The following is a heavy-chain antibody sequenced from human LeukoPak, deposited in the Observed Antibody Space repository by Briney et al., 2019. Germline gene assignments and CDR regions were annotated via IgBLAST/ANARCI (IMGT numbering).Heavy chain of an antibody. J-gene: IGHJ4*02. CDR2: ISGSGSST. Sequence: GGSLRLPCAASGFTFSSNTMSWVRQAAGKGLEWVSGISGSGSSTYYADSVKGRFTISRDNSKNTLYLQMNSLRAEDTAVYYCARAEKATIFDYWGQGTLVTVSS. D-gene: IGHD5-24*01. CDR3: ARAEKATIFDY. CDR1: GFTFSSNT. V-gene: IGHV3-23*01.